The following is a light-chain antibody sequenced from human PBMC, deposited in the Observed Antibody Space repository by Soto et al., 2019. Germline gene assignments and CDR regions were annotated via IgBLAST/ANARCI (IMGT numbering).Light chain of an antibody. V-gene: IGKV1-33*01. CDR3: QQYDNLPPT. CDR2: DAS. Sequence: DIQMTQSPSSLSASVGDRVTITCQASQDMSNYLNWYQQKPGKAPKLLIYDASNLETGVPSRFSGSGSGTDFTFTISSLQPEDSATYYCQQYDNLPPTCGGGTKVEIK. J-gene: IGKJ4*01. CDR1: QDMSNY.